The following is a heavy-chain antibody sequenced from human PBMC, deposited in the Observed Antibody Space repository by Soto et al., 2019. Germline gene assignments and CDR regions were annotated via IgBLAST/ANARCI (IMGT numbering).Heavy chain of an antibody. J-gene: IGHJ5*02. Sequence: EVQLLESGGGLVQPGGSLRLSCAASGFTFSSYSMNWVRQAPGKGLEWVSYISSSSSTIYYADSVKGRFTISRDNAKNSLYLQMNSLRDEDTAVYYCAGTLGLVVVPTRNWFDPWGQGTLLTASS. CDR1: GFTFSSYS. CDR2: ISSSSSTI. CDR3: AGTLGLVVVPTRNWFDP. V-gene: IGHV3-48*02. D-gene: IGHD2-2*01.